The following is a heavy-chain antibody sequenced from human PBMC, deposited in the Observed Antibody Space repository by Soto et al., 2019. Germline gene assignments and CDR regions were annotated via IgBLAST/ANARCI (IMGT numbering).Heavy chain of an antibody. Sequence: ASVKLSCKASGYSFTSYGISWGRQAPGQGLEWMGWISAYNGNTNYAQKLQGRVTMTTDTSTSTAYMELRSLRSDDTAVYYCARDVGPITMVRGVTVYDAFDIWGQGTMVTISS. J-gene: IGHJ3*02. D-gene: IGHD3-10*01. V-gene: IGHV1-18*01. CDR3: ARDVGPITMVRGVTVYDAFDI. CDR2: ISAYNGNT. CDR1: GYSFTSYG.